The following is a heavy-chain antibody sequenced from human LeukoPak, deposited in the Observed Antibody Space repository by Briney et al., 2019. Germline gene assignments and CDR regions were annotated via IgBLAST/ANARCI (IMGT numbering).Heavy chain of an antibody. Sequence: ASVKVSCKASGYTFTGYYMHWVRQAPGQGLEWMGWINTNTGNPTYAQGFTGRFVFSLDTSVSTAYLQISSLKAEDTAVYYCARDVIGFQFDPWGQGTLVTVSS. CDR1: GYTFTGYY. CDR3: ARDVIGFQFDP. V-gene: IGHV7-4-1*02. D-gene: IGHD3-16*02. J-gene: IGHJ5*02. CDR2: INTNTGNP.